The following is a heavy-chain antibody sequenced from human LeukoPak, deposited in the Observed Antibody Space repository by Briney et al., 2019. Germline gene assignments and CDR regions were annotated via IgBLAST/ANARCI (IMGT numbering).Heavy chain of an antibody. CDR3: ARGRSSIDY. J-gene: IGHJ4*02. V-gene: IGHV4-39*07. Sequence: SETLSLTCSVSGDSITGYYWGWIRQPPGKGLEWIGNIYYTGNTYYNSSLKSRVTISLDTSKNQFSLKLSSVTAADTAVYYCARGRSSIDYWGQGTLVTVSS. CDR2: IYYTGNT. CDR1: GDSITGYY.